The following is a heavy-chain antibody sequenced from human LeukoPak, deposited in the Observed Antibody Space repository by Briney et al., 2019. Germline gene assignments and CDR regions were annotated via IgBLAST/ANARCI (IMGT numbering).Heavy chain of an antibody. V-gene: IGHV1-46*01. CDR1: GYTFISYY. J-gene: IGHJ3*02. CDR3: ARDPLHEDGYNVEVDAFDI. D-gene: IGHD5-24*01. CDR2: INPSGGST. Sequence: GASVKVSCKASGYTFISYYMHWVRQAPGQGLEWMGIINPSGGSTSYAQKFQGRVTMTRDTSTSTVYMELSSLRSEDTAVYYCARDPLHEDGYNVEVDAFDIWGQGTMVTVSS.